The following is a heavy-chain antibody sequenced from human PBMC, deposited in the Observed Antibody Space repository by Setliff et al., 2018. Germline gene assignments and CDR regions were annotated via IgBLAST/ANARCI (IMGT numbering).Heavy chain of an antibody. D-gene: IGHD3-3*01. Sequence: PSETLSLTCTVSGGSISSHYWSWIRQPPGKGLEWIGYIYYSGSTNYNPSLKSRVTISVDTSKNQFSLKLSSVTAADTAVYYCARRYNFWSGYLDYWGQGTLVTVSS. CDR1: GGSISSHY. CDR3: ARRYNFWSGYLDY. CDR2: IYYSGST. J-gene: IGHJ4*02. V-gene: IGHV4-59*11.